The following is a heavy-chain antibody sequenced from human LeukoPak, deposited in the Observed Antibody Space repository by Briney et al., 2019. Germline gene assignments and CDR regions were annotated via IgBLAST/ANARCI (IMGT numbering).Heavy chain of an antibody. D-gene: IGHD3-3*01. CDR3: AREGITIFGVVTPQGWFDP. J-gene: IGHJ5*02. CDR1: GYTFANYY. Sequence: ASVKVSCKASGYTFANYYMYWVRQAPGQGLEWMGAIDPNGGRTSYAQKFQDRVTMTRDTSTTTVYMDLSSLRSEDTAVYYCAREGITIFGVVTPQGWFDPWGQGTLVTVSS. CDR2: IDPNGGRT. V-gene: IGHV1-46*01.